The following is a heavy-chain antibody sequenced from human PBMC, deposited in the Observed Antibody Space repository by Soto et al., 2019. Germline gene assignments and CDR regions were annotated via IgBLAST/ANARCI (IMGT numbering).Heavy chain of an antibody. CDR3: ARVPRGVYYGMDV. V-gene: IGHV1-2*04. J-gene: IGHJ6*02. D-gene: IGHD3-10*01. CDR2: INPNSGTT. Sequence: QVQLVQSGAEVKKPGASVKVSCKASGYTFTDDYMHWVRQAPGQRLEWMGWINPNSGTTNYAQKFQGWVTMTRDTSITTGYMEVSRLRSDDTAVYYCARVPRGVYYGMDVWGQGTTVTVSS. CDR1: GYTFTDDY.